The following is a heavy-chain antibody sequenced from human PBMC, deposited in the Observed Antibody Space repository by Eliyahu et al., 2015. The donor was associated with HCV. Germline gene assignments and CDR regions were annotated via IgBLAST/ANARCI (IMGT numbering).Heavy chain of an antibody. Sequence: EVQLVESGGVVVXPGGSLRLXCTASGFTFDDYAMHWVRQAPGKGLEWVSSISWDGRSTIYADSVKGRFTISRDNSNNSLYLHMSNLRSDDTAFFYCGKDLGDGNYDSGVDYWGQGTLVTVSS. V-gene: IGHV3-43D*04. CDR2: ISWDGRST. CDR3: GKDLGDGNYDSGVDY. CDR1: GFTFDDYA. D-gene: IGHD4-11*01. J-gene: IGHJ4*02.